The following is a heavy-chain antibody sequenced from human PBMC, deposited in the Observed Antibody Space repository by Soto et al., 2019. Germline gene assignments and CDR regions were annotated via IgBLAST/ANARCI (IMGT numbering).Heavy chain of an antibody. Sequence: QVQVVQSGADVKKPGASVKISCKASGYSFTTYAMHWVRQAPGQSLEWMAWINGGNGNTKYSQKFQDRVTITRDTSANIAYMELSSLRSEDSAVYYCARGKGMEENYYYHGMDVWGQGTTVSVSS. J-gene: IGHJ6*02. CDR1: GYSFTTYA. CDR3: ARGKGMEENYYYHGMDV. D-gene: IGHD1-1*01. CDR2: INGGNGNT. V-gene: IGHV1-3*01.